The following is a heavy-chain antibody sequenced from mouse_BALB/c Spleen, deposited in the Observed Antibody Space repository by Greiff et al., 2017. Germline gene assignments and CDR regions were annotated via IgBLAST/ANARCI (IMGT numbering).Heavy chain of an antibody. Sequence: EVQGVESGGGLVQPGGSLRLSCATSGFTFTDYYMSWVRQPPGKALEWLGFIRNKANGYTTEYSASVKGRFTISRDNSQSILYLQMNTLRAEDSATYYCAREDYGSSYGAMDYWGQGTSVTVSS. CDR3: AREDYGSSYGAMDY. J-gene: IGHJ4*01. D-gene: IGHD1-1*01. CDR1: GFTFTDYY. V-gene: IGHV7-3*02. CDR2: IRNKANGYTT.